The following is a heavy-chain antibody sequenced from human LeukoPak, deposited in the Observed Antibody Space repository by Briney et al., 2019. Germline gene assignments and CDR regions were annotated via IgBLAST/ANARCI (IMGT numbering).Heavy chain of an antibody. Sequence: PSETLSLTCAVYGGSFSGYYWSWIRQPPGKGLEWIGEINHSGSTNYNPSLKSRVTISVDTSKNQFSLKLSSVTAADTAVYYCASRRDGYNYEAFDIWGQGTMVTVSS. V-gene: IGHV4-34*01. J-gene: IGHJ3*02. CDR1: GGSFSGYY. CDR3: ASRRDGYNYEAFDI. D-gene: IGHD5-24*01. CDR2: INHSGST.